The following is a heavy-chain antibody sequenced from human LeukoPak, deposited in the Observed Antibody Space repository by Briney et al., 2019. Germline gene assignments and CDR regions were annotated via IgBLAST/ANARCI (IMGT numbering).Heavy chain of an antibody. CDR1: GFTFSSYA. D-gene: IGHD3-3*01. Sequence: GGSLRLSCAASGFTFSSYAMSWVRQAPGKGLEWVSAISGSGGSTYYADSVKGRFTISRDNSKNTLYLQMNSLRAEDTAVYYCAKGKPNYDFWSGPLGNYYYYGMDVWGQGTTVTVSS. J-gene: IGHJ6*02. CDR2: ISGSGGST. V-gene: IGHV3-23*01. CDR3: AKGKPNYDFWSGPLGNYYYYGMDV.